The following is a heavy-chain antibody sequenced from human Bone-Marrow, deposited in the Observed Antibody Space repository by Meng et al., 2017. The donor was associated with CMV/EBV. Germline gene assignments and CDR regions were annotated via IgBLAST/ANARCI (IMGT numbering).Heavy chain of an antibody. V-gene: IGHV1-69*10. Sequence: GGTFNNYAISWVRQAPGQGLEWMGGIIPILHKPNYAQKFQGRVTISADKSTTTVYMELSSLTSDDTAVYYCARPVGGVAATPDWFDPWGQGTLVTVSS. CDR1: GGTFNNYA. D-gene: IGHD2-15*01. CDR3: ARPVGGVAATPDWFDP. J-gene: IGHJ5*02. CDR2: IIPILHKP.